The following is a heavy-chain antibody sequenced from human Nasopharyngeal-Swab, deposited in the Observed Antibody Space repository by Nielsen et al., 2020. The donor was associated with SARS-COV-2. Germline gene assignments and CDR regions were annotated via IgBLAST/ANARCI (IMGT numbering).Heavy chain of an antibody. CDR2: IKSKTDGGTT. Sequence: GESLQISCAASGFTFSNAWMSWVRQAPGKGLEWVGRIKSKTDGGTTDYAAPVKGRFTISRDDSKNTLYLQMNSLKTEDTAVHYCTLELGAFDIWGQGTMVTVSS. J-gene: IGHJ3*02. V-gene: IGHV3-15*01. CDR3: TLELGAFDI. CDR1: GFTFSNAW. D-gene: IGHD1-7*01.